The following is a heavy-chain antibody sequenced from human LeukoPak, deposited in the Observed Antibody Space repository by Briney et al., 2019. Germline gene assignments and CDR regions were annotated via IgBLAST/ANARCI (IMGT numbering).Heavy chain of an antibody. J-gene: IGHJ4*02. CDR2: ISTSSSNI. Sequence: GGSLRLSCAASGFTFSSYRMNWVRQAPGEGLEWVSHISTSSSNIYYADSVEGRFTISRDNAKNSLYLQMNSLRDEDTAVYYCARKGIGNWGSDYWGQGTLVTVSS. D-gene: IGHD7-27*01. CDR3: ARKGIGNWGSDY. V-gene: IGHV3-48*02. CDR1: GFTFSSYR.